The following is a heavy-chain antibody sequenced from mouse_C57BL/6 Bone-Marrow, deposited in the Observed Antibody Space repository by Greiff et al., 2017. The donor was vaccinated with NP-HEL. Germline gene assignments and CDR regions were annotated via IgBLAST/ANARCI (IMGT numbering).Heavy chain of an antibody. Sequence: EVKLVESGPVLVKPGASVKMSCKASGYTFTDYYMNWVKQSHGESLEWIGVINPYNGGTSYNQKFKGKATLTVDKSSSTAYMELNSLTSEDSAVYYCARRYPAMDYWGQGTSVTVSS. CDR1: GYTFTDYY. CDR3: ARRYPAMDY. V-gene: IGHV1-19*01. J-gene: IGHJ4*01. D-gene: IGHD5-1-1*01. CDR2: INPYNGGT.